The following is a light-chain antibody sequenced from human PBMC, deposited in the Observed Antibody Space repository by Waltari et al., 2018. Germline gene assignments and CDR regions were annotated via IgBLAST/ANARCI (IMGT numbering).Light chain of an antibody. V-gene: IGKV2-30*01. CDR1: QSLVYSDGNTY. Sequence: VVLTQSPLSLPVTPGQPASISCSSSQSLVYSDGNTYLNLFQQRPGQSPRRLLYKISNRDSGVPDRFSGSGSGTDFTLKISRVEAEDVGIYYCMHGGHWPYTFGQGTKLEIE. CDR2: KIS. J-gene: IGKJ2*01. CDR3: MHGGHWPYT.